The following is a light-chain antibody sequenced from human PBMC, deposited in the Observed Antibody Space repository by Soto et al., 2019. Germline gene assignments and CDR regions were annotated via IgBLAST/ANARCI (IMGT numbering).Light chain of an antibody. CDR1: QSVRNSL. Sequence: EIVFTKSPGTLSLSPGERATLSCRASQSVRNSLLAWYQQKPGQPPRLLIYAASTRATGIPARFSGSGSGTEFTLTISSLQSEDFAVYYCQQYNNWPGTFGQGTKVDIK. CDR3: QQYNNWPGT. CDR2: AAS. V-gene: IGKV3-15*01. J-gene: IGKJ1*01.